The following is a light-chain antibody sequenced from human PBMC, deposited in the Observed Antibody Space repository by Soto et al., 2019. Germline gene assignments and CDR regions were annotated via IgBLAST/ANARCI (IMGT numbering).Light chain of an antibody. J-gene: IGKJ5*01. CDR3: QQRKSYPIT. CDR2: GAS. Sequence: DIQLTQSPSFLSASVGDRVTITCRASQDINTYLAWYQQKPGKAPKLLIFGASTLQNGVPSRLSGSGSGTEFTLTITSLQPEDFATYYCQQRKSYPITFGGGTRLEI. CDR1: QDINTY. V-gene: IGKV1-9*01.